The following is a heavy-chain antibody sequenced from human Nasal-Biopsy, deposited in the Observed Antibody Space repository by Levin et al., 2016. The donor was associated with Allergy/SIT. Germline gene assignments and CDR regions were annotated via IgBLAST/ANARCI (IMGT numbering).Heavy chain of an antibody. V-gene: IGHV5-51*01. CDR2: IYPGNSDT. CDR1: GYNFPNYW. CDR3: ARQPPDYYERSAYHPVD. Sequence: GESLKISCKGSGYNFPNYWIVWVRQMPGKGLEWMGDIYPGNSDTTYSPSVLGQVTISADKSINTAYLQWNSLQASDTAMYYCARQPPDYYERSAYHPVDWGHGTQVTVSS. D-gene: IGHD3-22*01. J-gene: IGHJ4*01.